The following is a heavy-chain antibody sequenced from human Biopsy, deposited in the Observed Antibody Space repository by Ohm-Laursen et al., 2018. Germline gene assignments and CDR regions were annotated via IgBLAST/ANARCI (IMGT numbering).Heavy chain of an antibody. Sequence: TQTLTLTCAFSGFSLTSRGEGVGWLRQPPGKAPEWLALIYWDDDKFYNPSLESRLTITKGTSKNQVLLIMTNMDPVDTATYFCVHRRMTPSGFDYWGQGTLVTVSS. V-gene: IGHV2-5*02. D-gene: IGHD3-10*01. CDR1: GFSLTSRGEG. J-gene: IGHJ4*02. CDR3: VHRRMTPSGFDY. CDR2: IYWDDDK.